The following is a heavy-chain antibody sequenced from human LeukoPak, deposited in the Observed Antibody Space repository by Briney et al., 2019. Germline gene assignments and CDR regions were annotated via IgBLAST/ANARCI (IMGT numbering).Heavy chain of an antibody. J-gene: IGHJ4*02. CDR2: IYYSGST. CDR1: GGSISSSRYY. CDR3: ARHLRQGKQLWLPPHFDY. V-gene: IGHV4-39*01. D-gene: IGHD5-18*01. Sequence: SETLSLXCTVSGGSISSSRYYWGWIRQPPGKGLEWIGSIYYSGSTYYNPSLKSRVTISVDTSKDQFSLKLSSVTAADTAVYYCARHLRQGKQLWLPPHFDYWGQGTLVTVSS.